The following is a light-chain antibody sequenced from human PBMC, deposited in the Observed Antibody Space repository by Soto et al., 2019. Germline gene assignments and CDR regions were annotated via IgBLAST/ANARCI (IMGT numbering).Light chain of an antibody. CDR3: QQYNNWPRT. Sequence: EIVLTQSPATLSLSPGERAALSCVASQSVSSNYLAWYQQKPGLAPRLLIYDASRRATGIPARFSGSGSGTEFTLTISSLQSEDFAVYYCQQYNNWPRTFGQGTKVDIK. CDR1: QSVSSN. CDR2: DAS. V-gene: IGKV3-15*01. J-gene: IGKJ1*01.